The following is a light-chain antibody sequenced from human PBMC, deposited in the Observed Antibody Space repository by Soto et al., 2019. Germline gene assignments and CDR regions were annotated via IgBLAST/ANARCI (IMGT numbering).Light chain of an antibody. CDR3: QQYNNWPYT. CDR2: GAS. Sequence: EIVMTQSPATLAVSPGERAALSCSASQSVSSNVAWYQQKPGQAPRLLIYGASSRATGTPARFSGSGSGTEFTLTISSLQSEDFAVYYCQQYNNWPYTFGLGTKLEMK. CDR1: QSVSSN. V-gene: IGKV3-15*01. J-gene: IGKJ2*01.